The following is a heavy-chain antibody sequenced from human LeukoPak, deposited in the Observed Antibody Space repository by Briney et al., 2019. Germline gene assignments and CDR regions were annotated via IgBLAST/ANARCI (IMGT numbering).Heavy chain of an antibody. CDR3: AKAYYYDSSGYYPTVFFDY. CDR1: GFTFDDYA. Sequence: LPGGSLRLSCAASGFTFDDYAMHWVRQAPGKGLEWVSGISWNSGSIGYADSVKGRFTISRDNAKNSLYLQMNSLRAEDTALYYCAKAYYYDSSGYYPTVFFDYWGQGTLVTVSS. J-gene: IGHJ4*02. V-gene: IGHV3-9*01. CDR2: ISWNSGSI. D-gene: IGHD3-22*01.